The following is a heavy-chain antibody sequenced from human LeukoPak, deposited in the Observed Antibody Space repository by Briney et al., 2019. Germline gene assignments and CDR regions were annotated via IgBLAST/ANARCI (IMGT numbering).Heavy chain of an antibody. Sequence: LSLTCTVSGDSISSGGFYWSWICQHPGKGLEWIGYIYHSGSNYYNPTLKSRVIISVDTSKTQFSLKLSSVTAADTAVYYCARDPRTGTIDYWGQRTLVIVSS. CDR3: ARDPRTGTIDY. V-gene: IGHV4-31*03. CDR1: GDSISSGGFY. J-gene: IGHJ4*02. D-gene: IGHD1-7*01. CDR2: IYHSGSN.